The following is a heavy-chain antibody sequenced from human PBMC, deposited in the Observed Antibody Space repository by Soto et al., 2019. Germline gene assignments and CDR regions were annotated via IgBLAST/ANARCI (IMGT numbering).Heavy chain of an antibody. CDR1: GYTLTNYG. CDR2: ISAYDGNI. J-gene: IGHJ6*02. V-gene: IGHV1-18*01. CDR3: ASSYCGGNCYSNLLLDYYCYGMDI. D-gene: IGHD2-21*02. Sequence: QVQLVQSGAEVKKAGASVKVSCKASGYTLTNYGISWVRQAPGQGLEWMGWISAYDGNINYAQKLHGRVTMTTDTSTSTAYRELRSLRFDDTAMYYCASSYCGGNCYSNLLLDYYCYGMDIWGQGTTVTVSS.